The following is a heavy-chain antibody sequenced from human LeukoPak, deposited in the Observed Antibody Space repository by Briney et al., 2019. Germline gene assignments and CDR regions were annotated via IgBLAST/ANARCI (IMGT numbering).Heavy chain of an antibody. CDR2: INPSGGST. CDR3: ATDNGGTYYYGSGSYYGAFDI. J-gene: IGHJ3*02. D-gene: IGHD3-10*01. Sequence: ASVKVSCKASGYIFTSYGISWVRQAPGQGLEWMGIINPSGGSTSYAQKFQGRVTMTEDTSTDTAYMELSSLRSEDTAVYYCATDNGGTYYYGSGSYYGAFDIWGQGTMVTVSS. V-gene: IGHV1-46*01. CDR1: GYIFTSYG.